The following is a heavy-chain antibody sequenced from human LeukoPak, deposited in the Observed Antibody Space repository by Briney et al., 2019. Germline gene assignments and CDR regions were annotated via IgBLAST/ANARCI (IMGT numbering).Heavy chain of an antibody. V-gene: IGHV3-11*01. Sequence: GGSLRLSCAASGFTFSDYYMSWIRQAPGKGLEWVSYISSSGSTIYYADSVKGRFTISRDNAKNSLYLQMNSLRAEDTAVYYCAGDGARPGIAAAGIIYWGQGTLVTVSS. CDR1: GFTFSDYY. J-gene: IGHJ4*02. CDR2: ISSSGSTI. CDR3: AGDGARPGIAAAGIIY. D-gene: IGHD6-13*01.